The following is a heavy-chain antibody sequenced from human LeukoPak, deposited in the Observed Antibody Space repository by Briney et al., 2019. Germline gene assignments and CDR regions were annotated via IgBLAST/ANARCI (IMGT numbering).Heavy chain of an antibody. J-gene: IGHJ3*02. V-gene: IGHV4-38-2*02. CDR1: GYSISSGYY. Sequence: SETLSLTCTVSGYSISSGYYWGWIRQPPGKGLEWIGSIYHSGSTYYNPSLKSRVTISVDTSKNQFSLKLSSVSAADTAVYYFAREVPYYDYVWGSYRDAFDIWGQGTMVTVSS. D-gene: IGHD3-16*02. CDR2: IYHSGST. CDR3: AREVPYYDYVWGSYRDAFDI.